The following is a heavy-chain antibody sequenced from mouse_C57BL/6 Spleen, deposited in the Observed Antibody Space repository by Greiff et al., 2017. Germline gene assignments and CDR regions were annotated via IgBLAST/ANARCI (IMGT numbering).Heavy chain of an antibody. V-gene: IGHV2-5*01. CDR1: GFSLTSYG. CDR2: IWRGGST. J-gene: IGHJ1*03. CDR3: ATRRPYYYGSEYFDV. Sequence: QVQLKESGPGLVQPSQSLSITCTVSGFSLTSYGVHWVRQSPGKGLEWLGVIWRGGSTDYNAAFMSRLSITKDNSKSQVFFKMNSLQADDTAIYYCATRRPYYYGSEYFDVWGTGTTVTVSS. D-gene: IGHD1-1*01.